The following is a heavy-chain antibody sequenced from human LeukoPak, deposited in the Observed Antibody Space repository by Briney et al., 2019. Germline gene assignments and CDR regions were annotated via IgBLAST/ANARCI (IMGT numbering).Heavy chain of an antibody. V-gene: IGHV3-9*01. Sequence: GGSLRLSCAASGFTFDDYAMHWVRQAPGKGLEWVSGISWNSGSIGYADSMKGRFTISRDNAKNSLYLQMNSLRAEDTALYYCAKDISYSSGWYAAGFDLWGRGTPVTVSS. CDR2: ISWNSGSI. CDR1: GFTFDDYA. CDR3: AKDISYSSGWYAAGFDL. D-gene: IGHD6-19*01. J-gene: IGHJ2*01.